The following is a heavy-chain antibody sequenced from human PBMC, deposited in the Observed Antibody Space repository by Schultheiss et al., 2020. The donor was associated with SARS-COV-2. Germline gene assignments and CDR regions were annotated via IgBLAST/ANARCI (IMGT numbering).Heavy chain of an antibody. CDR1: GGSISSYY. V-gene: IGHV4-4*07. CDR2: IYTSGST. Sequence: SQTLSLTCTVSGGSISSYYWSWIRQPAGKGLEWIGRIYTSGSTNYNPSLKSRVTMSVDTSKNQFSLKLSSVTAADTAVYYCARQLVRTGWFDPWGQGTLVTVSS. D-gene: IGHD6-6*01. J-gene: IGHJ5*02. CDR3: ARQLVRTGWFDP.